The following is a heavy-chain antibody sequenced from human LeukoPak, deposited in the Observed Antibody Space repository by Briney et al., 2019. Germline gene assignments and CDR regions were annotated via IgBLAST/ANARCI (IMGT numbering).Heavy chain of an antibody. Sequence: GGSRRLSCAASGFTFSSYGMHWVRQAPGKGREWVAFIRYDGSNKYYADSVKGRFTISRDNSKNTLYLQMNSLRAEDPAVYYCAKDIVVVPAAIPDAFDIWGQGTMVTVSS. CDR2: IRYDGSNK. J-gene: IGHJ3*02. V-gene: IGHV3-30*02. CDR1: GFTFSSYG. D-gene: IGHD2-2*01. CDR3: AKDIVVVPAAIPDAFDI.